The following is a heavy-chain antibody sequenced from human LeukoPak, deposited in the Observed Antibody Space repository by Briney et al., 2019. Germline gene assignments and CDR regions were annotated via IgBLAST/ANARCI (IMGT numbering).Heavy chain of an antibody. CDR3: ARSLNFASPMTFDY. CDR2: IIPFLTLT. J-gene: IGHJ4*02. V-gene: IGHV1-69*02. Sequence: SMKVSCKASGDTFSNYPINWVRQAPGQGLEWLGRIIPFLTLTNYAQNFQDRVTITADKSTSTAYMELSSLRSEDTAMYYCARSLNFASPMTFDYWGQGTLVTVSS. D-gene: IGHD3-16*01. CDR1: GDTFSNYP.